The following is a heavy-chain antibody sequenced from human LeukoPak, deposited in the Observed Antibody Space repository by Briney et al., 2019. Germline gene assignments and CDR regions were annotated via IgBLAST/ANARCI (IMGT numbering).Heavy chain of an antibody. V-gene: IGHV3-23*01. D-gene: IGHD6-19*01. CDR2: MSGRGDTS. CDR3: AKLAGIRGWFVYYFDY. Sequence: GGSLRLSCAASGFTFGTHAMTWVRQAPGKGMEWVSGMSGRGDTSYYADSVKGRFTISRDNSKNTLFLQMNSLIAEDTAVYYCAKLAGIRGWFVYYFDYWGQGTLVTVS. J-gene: IGHJ4*02. CDR1: GFTFGTHA.